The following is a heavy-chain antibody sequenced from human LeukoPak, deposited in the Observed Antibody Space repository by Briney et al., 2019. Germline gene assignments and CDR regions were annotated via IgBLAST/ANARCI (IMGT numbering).Heavy chain of an antibody. J-gene: IGHJ4*02. CDR1: GFTFSNFA. CDR3: AKESLYGDYFDY. CDR2: MSNDGNNK. D-gene: IGHD4-17*01. Sequence: GRSLRLSCAASGFTFSNFAMHWVRQAPGKGLEWVAVMSNDGNNKYYADSVKGRFTISRDNSKNTLYLQMNSLRAEDTAVYYCAKESLYGDYFDYWGQGTLVTVSS. V-gene: IGHV3-30-3*01.